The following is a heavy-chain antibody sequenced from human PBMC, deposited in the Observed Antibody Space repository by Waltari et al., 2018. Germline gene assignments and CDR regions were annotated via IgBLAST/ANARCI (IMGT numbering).Heavy chain of an antibody. D-gene: IGHD5-18*01. CDR1: GFTFSSYG. Sequence: QVQLVESGGGVVQPGRSLRLSCAASGFTFSSYGMHWVRQAPGKGLEWVAVISYDGRNKYYADSVKGRFTISRDNSKNTLYLQMNSLRAEDTAVYYCAKEGLWSRWFDPWGQGTLVTVSS. CDR2: ISYDGRNK. CDR3: AKEGLWSRWFDP. J-gene: IGHJ5*02. V-gene: IGHV3-30*18.